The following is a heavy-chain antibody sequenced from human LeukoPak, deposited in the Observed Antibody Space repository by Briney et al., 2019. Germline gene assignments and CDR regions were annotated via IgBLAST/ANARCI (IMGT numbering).Heavy chain of an antibody. V-gene: IGHV3-9*01. CDR1: GFTFDDYA. CDR3: AKDRDQKYYDFWSGYLHYYYYYMDV. CDR2: ISWNSGSI. D-gene: IGHD3-3*01. Sequence: GGSLRLSCAAPGFTFDDYAMHWVRQAPGKGLEWVSGISWNSGSIGYADSVKGRFTISRDNAKNSLYLQMNSLRAEDTALYYCAKDRDQKYYDFWSGYLHYYYYYMDVWGKGTTVTVSS. J-gene: IGHJ6*03.